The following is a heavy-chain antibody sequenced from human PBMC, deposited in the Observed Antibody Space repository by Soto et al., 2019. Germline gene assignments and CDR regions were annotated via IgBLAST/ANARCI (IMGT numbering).Heavy chain of an antibody. CDR2: IYSGGST. V-gene: IGHV3-66*01. D-gene: IGHD5-18*01. CDR1: GFTVSSNY. CDR3: ARAGGYSYGFHYGMDV. Sequence: EVQLVESGGGLVQPGGSLRLSCAASGFTVSSNYMSWVRRAPGKGLEWVSVIYSGGSTYYADSVKGRFTISRDNSKNTLYLQMNSLRAEDTAVYYCARAGGYSYGFHYGMDVWGQGTTVTVSS. J-gene: IGHJ6*02.